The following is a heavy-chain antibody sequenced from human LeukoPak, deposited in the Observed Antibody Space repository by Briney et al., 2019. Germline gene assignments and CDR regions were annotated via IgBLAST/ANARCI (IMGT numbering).Heavy chain of an antibody. V-gene: IGHV1-18*01. D-gene: IGHD5-18*01. Sequence: ASVTVSCMGSVYTLTRHGISWARQAPGHGLEWMGWISAYNTNTNYAQKLQGRVTMTTDTTTSTAYMELRSLRSDDTAVYDCARDRETARIDYWGQGTLVTVSS. CDR2: ISAYNTNT. J-gene: IGHJ4*02. CDR3: ARDRETARIDY. CDR1: VYTLTRHG.